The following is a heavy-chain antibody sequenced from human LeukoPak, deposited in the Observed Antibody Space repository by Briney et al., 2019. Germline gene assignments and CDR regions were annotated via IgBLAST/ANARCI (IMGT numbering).Heavy chain of an antibody. CDR2: ISHSGST. Sequence: PSQTLSLNCAVSGGSISSGGYSWSWIRQPPGKGLEWIGYISHSGSTYDNPSLRSRVTISVDRSKNQFSLKLTSVTAADTAVYYCATRQDSGWSNDAFDIWGQGTMVTVSS. D-gene: IGHD6-19*01. CDR3: ATRQDSGWSNDAFDI. CDR1: GGSISSGGYS. V-gene: IGHV4-30-2*01. J-gene: IGHJ3*02.